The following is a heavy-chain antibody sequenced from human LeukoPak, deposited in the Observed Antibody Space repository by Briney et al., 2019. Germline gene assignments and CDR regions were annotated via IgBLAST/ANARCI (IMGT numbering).Heavy chain of an antibody. J-gene: IGHJ6*02. CDR2: IYSGGST. Sequence: PGGSLRLSCVASRFTFSNYWMSWVRQAPGKGLEWVSVIYSGGSTYYADSVKGRFTISRDNSKNTLYLQMNSLRAEDTAVYYCASTGQDCSSTSCYKGHYYYYGMDVWGQGTTVTVSS. V-gene: IGHV3-66*01. CDR3: ASTGQDCSSTSCYKGHYYYYGMDV. CDR1: RFTFSNYW. D-gene: IGHD2-2*02.